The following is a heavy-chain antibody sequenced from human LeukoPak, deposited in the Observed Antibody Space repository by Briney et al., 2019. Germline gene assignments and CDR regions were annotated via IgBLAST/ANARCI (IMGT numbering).Heavy chain of an antibody. CDR2: ISGRGDST. J-gene: IGHJ6*02. V-gene: IGHV3-23*01. Sequence: GGSLRLSCATCGFTVSSNYMSWVRQAPGKGLEWVSTISGRGDSTYYADSVKGRFTVSRDNSKNTLFLQMNSLRDEDTAVYYCAKEMWGVVVPVDVWGQGTTVTVSS. D-gene: IGHD3-3*01. CDR3: AKEMWGVVVPVDV. CDR1: GFTVSSNY.